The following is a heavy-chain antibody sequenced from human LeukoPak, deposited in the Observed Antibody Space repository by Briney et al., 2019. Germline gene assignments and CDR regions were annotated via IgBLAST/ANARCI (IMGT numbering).Heavy chain of an antibody. J-gene: IGHJ4*02. V-gene: IGHV3-74*01. CDR1: GFTFSSYW. CDR3: VRGNDYGGPHY. D-gene: IGHD4-23*01. Sequence: GGSLRLSCAVSGFTFSSYWMHWVRQAPGKGLVWVTRIDRDGSRINYADSVKGRFTISRDNGKNTLFLQMNSLRAEDAAVYYCVRGNDYGGPHYWGQGTLVTVSS. CDR2: IDRDGSRI.